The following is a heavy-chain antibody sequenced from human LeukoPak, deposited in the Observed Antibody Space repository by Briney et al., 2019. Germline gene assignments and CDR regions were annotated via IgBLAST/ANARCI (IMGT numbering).Heavy chain of an antibody. J-gene: IGHJ4*02. CDR3: AKDRGLAVAGTMSDY. CDR1: GFTFSSYA. V-gene: IGHV3-23*01. CDR2: ISGSGGST. D-gene: IGHD6-19*01. Sequence: GGSLRLSCAASGFTFSSYAMSWVRQAPGKGLEWVSAISGSGGSTYYADSVKGRFTISRDNSKNTLYLQMNSLRAEDTAVYYCAKDRGLAVAGTMSDYWGQGTLVTVSS.